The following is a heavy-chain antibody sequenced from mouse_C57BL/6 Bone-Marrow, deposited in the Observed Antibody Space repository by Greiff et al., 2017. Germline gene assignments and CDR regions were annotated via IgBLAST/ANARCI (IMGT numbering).Heavy chain of an antibody. CDR3: ASEGWRGAMDY. D-gene: IGHD1-1*02. V-gene: IGHV1-50*01. CDR2: IDPSDSYT. CDR1: GYTFTRYW. Sequence: QVQLKQPGAELVKPGASVKLSCKASGYTFTRYWMQWVKQRPGQGLEWIGEIDPSDSYTNYNQKFKGKATLTVDTSSSTAYMQLSSLTSEDSAVYYCASEGWRGAMDYWGQGTSVTVSS. J-gene: IGHJ4*01.